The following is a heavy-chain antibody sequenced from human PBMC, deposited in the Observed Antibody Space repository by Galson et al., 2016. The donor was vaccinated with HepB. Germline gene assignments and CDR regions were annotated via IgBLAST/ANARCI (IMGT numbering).Heavy chain of an antibody. D-gene: IGHD3-3*01. Sequence: SETLSLTCSVSSGSIGIYHWTWIRQPPGKGLEWIGSVYYSGTTAYNPSLKSRVTISVDTSKNQFSLNLNSVTAADTAMYYCARAVSAFGKGWFDPWGQGILVTVSS. V-gene: IGHV4-59*01. J-gene: IGHJ5*02. CDR3: ARAVSAFGKGWFDP. CDR2: VYYSGTT. CDR1: SGSIGIYH.